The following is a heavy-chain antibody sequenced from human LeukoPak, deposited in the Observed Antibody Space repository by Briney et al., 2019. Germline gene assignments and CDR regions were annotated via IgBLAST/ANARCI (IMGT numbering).Heavy chain of an antibody. Sequence: GGSLRLSCAASGFTFTGSAMHWVRQASGEGLEWVGHIRSKANSYATAYAASVNGRFTISRDDSRNTAYLQMNSLKTEDTAVYFCTTNGYTYGFPFDNWGQGTLVTVSS. V-gene: IGHV3-73*01. J-gene: IGHJ4*02. D-gene: IGHD5-18*01. CDR3: TTNGYTYGFPFDN. CDR2: IRSKANSYAT. CDR1: GFTFTGSA.